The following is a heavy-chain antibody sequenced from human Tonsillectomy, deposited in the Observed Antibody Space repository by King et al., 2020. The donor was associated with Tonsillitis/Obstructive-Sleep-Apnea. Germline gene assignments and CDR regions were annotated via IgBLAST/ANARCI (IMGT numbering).Heavy chain of an antibody. D-gene: IGHD3-9*01. CDR1: GFRFRSFA. CDR2: VSFDGNNK. CDR3: AKVHYDNGAYWFDP. Sequence: VQLVESGGGVVQPGRSLKLSCAASGFRFRSFAMNWVRQAPGKGLEWVAIVSFDGNNKYYADSVKGRFTISRDNSNNTLYLQMNNLRPADTDLYYCAKVHYDNGAYWFDPWGQGAPVTVAT. V-gene: IGHV3-30*01. J-gene: IGHJ5*02.